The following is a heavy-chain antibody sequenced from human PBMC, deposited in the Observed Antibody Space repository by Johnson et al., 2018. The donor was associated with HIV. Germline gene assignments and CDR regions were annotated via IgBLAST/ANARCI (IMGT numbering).Heavy chain of an antibody. CDR1: GFTFSQFA. CDR2: ISYDGSNK. Sequence: QVQLVESGGGVVQPGRSLRLSCAASGFTFSQFAMHWVRQAPGKGLEWVAVISYDGSNKYYADSVKGRFTISRDNSKNTLYLQMNSLRAEDTAVYYCAKTEDAFDIWGQGTMVTVSS. V-gene: IGHV3-30*04. J-gene: IGHJ3*02. CDR3: AKTEDAFDI.